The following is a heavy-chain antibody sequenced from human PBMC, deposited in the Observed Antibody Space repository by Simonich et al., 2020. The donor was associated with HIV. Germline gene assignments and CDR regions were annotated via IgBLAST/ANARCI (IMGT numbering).Heavy chain of an antibody. Sequence: EVQLVESGGGLVQPGGSLRLSCAASGFTFSSYWMHWVRQAPGKGTVWYPHINREGGNTRYADSVKGRFTLSRDNAKNTLYLQMNRLRAEDTAVYYCARDKGCSGDTCYYDYYYYGMDVWGQGTTVTVSS. D-gene: IGHD2-15*01. J-gene: IGHJ6*02. CDR3: ARDKGCSGDTCYYDYYYYGMDV. CDR2: INREGGNT. V-gene: IGHV3-74*01. CDR1: GFTFSSYW.